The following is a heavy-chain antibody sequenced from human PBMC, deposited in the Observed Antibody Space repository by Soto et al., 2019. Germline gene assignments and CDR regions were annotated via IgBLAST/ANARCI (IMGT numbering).Heavy chain of an antibody. CDR2: MNPNSGNT. CDR1: GYTFTSYD. Sequence: QVQLVQSGAEVKKPGASVKVSCKASGYTFTSYDINWVRQATGQGLEWMGWMNPNSGNTGYPQNFQGRVTMTRDTSISTAYMELSSLRSEDTAVYYCARAYCSGGSCYSGYWGQGTLVTVSS. J-gene: IGHJ4*02. D-gene: IGHD2-15*01. CDR3: ARAYCSGGSCYSGY. V-gene: IGHV1-8*01.